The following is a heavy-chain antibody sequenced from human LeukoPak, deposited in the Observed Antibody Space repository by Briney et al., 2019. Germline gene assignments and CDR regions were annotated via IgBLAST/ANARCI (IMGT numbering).Heavy chain of an antibody. Sequence: PSETLSLTCTVSGGSISSYYWSWIRQPPGKGLEWIGYIYYSGSTNYNPSLKSRVTISVDTSKNQFSLKLSSVTAADTAVYYCASHLGNVRVDAFDIWGQGTMVTVSS. CDR2: IYYSGST. CDR3: ASHLGNVRVDAFDI. V-gene: IGHV4-59*01. J-gene: IGHJ3*02. CDR1: GGSISSYY. D-gene: IGHD1-26*01.